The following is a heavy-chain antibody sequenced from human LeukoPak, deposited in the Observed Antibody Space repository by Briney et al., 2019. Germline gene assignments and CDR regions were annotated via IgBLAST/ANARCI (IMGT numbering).Heavy chain of an antibody. V-gene: IGHV1-18*04. CDR3: ARDKDSSSWSTRAFDY. Sequence: GASVKVSCKASGYTFTSYYMHWVRQAPGQGLEWMGWISAYNGNTNYAQRLQGRVTMTTDTSTSTAYMELRSLRSDDTAVYYCARDKDSSSWSTRAFDYWGQGTLVTVSS. CDR1: GYTFTSYY. D-gene: IGHD6-13*01. J-gene: IGHJ4*02. CDR2: ISAYNGNT.